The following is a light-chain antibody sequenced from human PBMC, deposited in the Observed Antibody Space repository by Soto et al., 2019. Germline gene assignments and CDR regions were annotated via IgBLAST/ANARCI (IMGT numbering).Light chain of an antibody. CDR3: SSYTSSSTRMV. Sequence: QSALTQPASVSGSPGQSITISCTGTSSDVGGYNYVSWYQQHPGTAPKLMIYDVSNRPSGVSNRFSGSKSGNTASLTISGLQAEDEADYYCSSYTSSSTRMVFGGGTKLTVL. CDR2: DVS. V-gene: IGLV2-14*01. CDR1: SSDVGGYNY. J-gene: IGLJ2*01.